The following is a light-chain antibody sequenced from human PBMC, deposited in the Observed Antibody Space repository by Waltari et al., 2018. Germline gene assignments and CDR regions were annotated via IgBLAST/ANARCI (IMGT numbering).Light chain of an antibody. J-gene: IGKJ1*01. Sequence: TQSPATLSVSPGERATLSCRASQSVSSNLAWYQQKPGQAPRLLIYGASTRATGIPARFSGSGSGTAFTRTISSPQSGDFAVYYCQQYNNWPRRTFGQGTKVEIK. CDR3: QQYNNWPRRT. V-gene: IGKV3-15*01. CDR1: QSVSSN. CDR2: GAS.